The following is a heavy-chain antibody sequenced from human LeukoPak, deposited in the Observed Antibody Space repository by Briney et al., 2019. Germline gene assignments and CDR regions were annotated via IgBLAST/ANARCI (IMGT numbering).Heavy chain of an antibody. Sequence: SETLSLTCPVSGGSISSHYWSWIRQPPGKGLEWIGYIYYSGSTDYNPSLKSRATISVDTSNDQFSLKLRSVTGADTAVYYCARMVGYCSSTSCYIDWFDPWGQGTLVTVSS. D-gene: IGHD2-2*02. CDR3: ARMVGYCSSTSCYIDWFDP. CDR1: GGSISSHY. J-gene: IGHJ5*02. CDR2: IYYSGST. V-gene: IGHV4-59*11.